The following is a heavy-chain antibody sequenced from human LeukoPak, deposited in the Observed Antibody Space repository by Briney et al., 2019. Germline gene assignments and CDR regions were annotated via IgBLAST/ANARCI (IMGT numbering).Heavy chain of an antibody. CDR3: ARDRYDFWSGRQFDP. CDR1: GGSISSGGYY. J-gene: IGHJ5*02. Sequence: SETLSLTCTVSGGSISSGGYYWSWIRQHPGKGLEWIGYIYYSGSTYYNPSLKSRVTISVDTSKNQFSLKLSPVTAADTAVYYCARDRYDFWSGRQFDPWGQGTLVTVSS. D-gene: IGHD3-3*01. V-gene: IGHV4-31*03. CDR2: IYYSGST.